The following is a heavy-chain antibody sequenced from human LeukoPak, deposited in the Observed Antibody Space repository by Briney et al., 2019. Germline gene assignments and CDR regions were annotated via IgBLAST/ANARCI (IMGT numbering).Heavy chain of an antibody. V-gene: IGHV4-59*08. Sequence: PSEILSLTCSVSGGSISYYYWSWIRQPPGKGLEWIGYSHDSGESNYNPSLQSRVIISRDTSKNQFSLNLMSVTAADTAVYYCAASSHSGSYRAYWGQGTPVTASS. CDR3: AASSHSGSYRAY. J-gene: IGHJ4*02. D-gene: IGHD3-10*01. CDR2: SHDSGES. CDR1: GGSISYYY.